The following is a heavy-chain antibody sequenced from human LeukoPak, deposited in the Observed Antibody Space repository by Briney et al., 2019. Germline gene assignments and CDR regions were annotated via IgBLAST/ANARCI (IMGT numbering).Heavy chain of an antibody. CDR2: ITNDGSNK. V-gene: IGHV3-30*03. Sequence: GRSLRLSRAASGFTFSSYGMHWARHPPGGGLGWVAVITNDGSNKYYADYVKGRFTISRDNSKNTLYLQMDSVRAEDTDVYDCDLPLRDGDFYFDYWGQGALVTVSS. D-gene: IGHD4-17*01. CDR1: GFTFSSYG. CDR3: DLPLRDGDFYFDY. J-gene: IGHJ4*02.